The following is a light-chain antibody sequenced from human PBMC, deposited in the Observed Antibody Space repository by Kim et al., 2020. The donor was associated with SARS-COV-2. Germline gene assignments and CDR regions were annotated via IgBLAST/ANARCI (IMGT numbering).Light chain of an antibody. CDR3: CSYAGSYNWV. V-gene: IGLV2-11*01. CDR1: SSDVGAYNY. Sequence: QSALTQPRSVSGSPGQSVTISCTGTSSDVGAYNYVSWYQQHPGKAPKLVIYDVTKRPSGVPDRFSGSKSGNTASLTISGLQAEDEADYYCCSYAGSYNWVFGGGTKLTVL. CDR2: DVT. J-gene: IGLJ3*02.